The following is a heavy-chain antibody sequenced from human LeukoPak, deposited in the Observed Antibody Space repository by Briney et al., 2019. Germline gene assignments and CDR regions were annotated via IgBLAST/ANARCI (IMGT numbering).Heavy chain of an antibody. CDR2: ISGSGGST. CDR3: AKDYDYDSSGTIDY. V-gene: IGHV3-23*01. D-gene: IGHD3-22*01. J-gene: IGHJ4*02. Sequence: QPGGSLRLSCAASGFTFSSSAMSWVRQAPGKGLEWVSPISGSGGSTYYADSVKGRFTISRDNSKNTLYLQMNSLRAEDTAVYYCAKDYDYDSSGTIDYWGQGTLVTVSS. CDR1: GFTFSSSA.